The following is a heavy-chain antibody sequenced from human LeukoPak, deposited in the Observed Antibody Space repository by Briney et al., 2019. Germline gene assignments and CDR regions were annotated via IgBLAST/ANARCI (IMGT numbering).Heavy chain of an antibody. CDR1: GGSISSGGYY. D-gene: IGHD3-3*01. V-gene: IGHV4-61*08. Sequence: SETLSLTCTVSGGSISSGGYYWSWIRQHPGKGLEWIGYIYYSGSTNYNPSLKSRVTISVDTSKNQFSLKLSSVTAADTAVYYCARESRSGYYYYYGMDVWGQGTTVTVSS. J-gene: IGHJ6*02. CDR3: ARESRSGYYYYYGMDV. CDR2: IYYSGST.